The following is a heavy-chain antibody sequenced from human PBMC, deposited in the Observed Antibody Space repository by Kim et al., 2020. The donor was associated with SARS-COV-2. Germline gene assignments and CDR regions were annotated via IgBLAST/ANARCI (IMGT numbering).Heavy chain of an antibody. Sequence: SVKVSCKASGGTFSSYAISWVRQAPGQGLEWMGGIIPIFGTANYAQKFQGRVTITADESTSTAYMELSSLRSEDTAVYYCAGGLSGSYSYFDYWGQGTLVNVSS. J-gene: IGHJ4*02. CDR3: AGGLSGSYSYFDY. V-gene: IGHV1-69*13. D-gene: IGHD1-26*01. CDR1: GGTFSSYA. CDR2: IIPIFGTA.